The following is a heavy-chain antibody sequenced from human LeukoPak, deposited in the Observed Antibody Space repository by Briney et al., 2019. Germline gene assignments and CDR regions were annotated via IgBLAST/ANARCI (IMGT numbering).Heavy chain of an antibody. V-gene: IGHV4-31*03. CDR3: ARDGYRYAFDI. D-gene: IGHD3-16*02. CDR2: IYYSGST. J-gene: IGHJ3*02. CDR1: GGSISGGGYF. Sequence: SETLSLTCTVSGGSISGGGYFWSWVRQHPGKGLEWIGYIYYSGSTYYNPSLKSRVAISVDTSKNQFSLKLSSVTAADTAVYYCARDGYRYAFDIWGQGTMVTVSS.